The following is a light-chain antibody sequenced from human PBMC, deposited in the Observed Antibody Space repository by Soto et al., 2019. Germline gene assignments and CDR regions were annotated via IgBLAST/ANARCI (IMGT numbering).Light chain of an antibody. CDR3: QQYYSYPCL. CDR2: AAS. V-gene: IGKV1-8*01. J-gene: IGKJ4*01. Sequence: AIRMTQSPSSFSASTGDRVTITCRASQGISSYLAWYQQKPGKAPKLLIYAASTLQSGVPSRFSGSGSGTDFTLTISCLQSEDFATYYCQQYYSYPCLFGGGTKVEIK. CDR1: QGISSY.